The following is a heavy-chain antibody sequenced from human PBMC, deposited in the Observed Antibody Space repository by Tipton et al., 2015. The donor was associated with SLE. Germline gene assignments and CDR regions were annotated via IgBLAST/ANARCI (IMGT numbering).Heavy chain of an antibody. D-gene: IGHD2-8*01. Sequence: LRLSCAVYGGSFSGYYWSWIRQPPGKGLEWIGEINHSGSTNYNPSLKSRVTISVDTSKNQFSLKLSSVTAADTAVYCCARLIHAVDAFDIWGQGTMVTVSS. CDR3: ARLIHAVDAFDI. V-gene: IGHV4-34*01. CDR1: GGSFSGYY. J-gene: IGHJ3*02. CDR2: INHSGST.